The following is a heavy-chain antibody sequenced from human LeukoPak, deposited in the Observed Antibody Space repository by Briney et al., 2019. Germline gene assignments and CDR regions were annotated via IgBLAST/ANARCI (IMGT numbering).Heavy chain of an antibody. CDR2: VYYSGTT. J-gene: IGHJ4*02. CDR3: ARGGSYSPFDY. D-gene: IGHD1-26*01. Sequence: SETLSLTCSVSGGSINNSTYYWAWIRQSPGKGLEWIGSVYYSGTTYYNPSLKSRVTISVDTSKNQFSLKLSSVTAADTAVYYCARGGSYSPFDYWGQGTLVTVSS. V-gene: IGHV4-39*07. CDR1: GGSINNSTYY.